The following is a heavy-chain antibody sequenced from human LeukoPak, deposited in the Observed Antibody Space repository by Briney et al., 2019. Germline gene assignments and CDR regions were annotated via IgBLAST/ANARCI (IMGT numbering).Heavy chain of an antibody. V-gene: IGHV3-11*04. CDR3: ARGTSIAVAGTPDY. Sequence: GGSLRLSCAVSGFTFSDYYMSWIRQAPGKGLEWVSYISSSSSTIYYADSVKGRFTISRDNAKNSLYLQMNSLRAEDTAVYYCARGTSIAVAGTPDYWGQGTLVTVSS. J-gene: IGHJ4*02. CDR2: ISSSSSTI. D-gene: IGHD6-19*01. CDR1: GFTFSDYY.